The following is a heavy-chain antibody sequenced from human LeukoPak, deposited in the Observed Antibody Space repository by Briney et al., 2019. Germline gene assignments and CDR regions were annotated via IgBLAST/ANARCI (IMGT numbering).Heavy chain of an antibody. D-gene: IGHD6-19*01. J-gene: IGHJ4*02. CDR2: ISRSGGTT. V-gene: IGHV3-23*01. CDR3: AKVIYTTGWSYFDN. Sequence: GGSLRLSCSASGFTFSSYAMSWVRQAPGEGLEWVSTISRSGGTTYYADSVKGRVTISRDNSNNTLYLRMNSLRAEDTAVYYCAKVIYTTGWSYFDNWGQGTLFTVSS. CDR1: GFTFSSYA.